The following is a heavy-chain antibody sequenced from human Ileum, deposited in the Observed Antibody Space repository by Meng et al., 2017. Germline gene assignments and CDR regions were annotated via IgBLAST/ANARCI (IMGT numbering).Heavy chain of an antibody. Sequence: GGSLRLSCTASGLTFEEFGMSWVRQAPGKGLEWFSGINSSGGSRGYADSVKGRFTVSRDNARNSLYLQMTSLRAEDTALYYCARETAPRNWGCATFDNWGRGTLVTVSS. CDR2: INSSGGSR. V-gene: IGHV3-20*04. J-gene: IGHJ4*02. D-gene: IGHD7-27*01. CDR1: GLTFEEFG. CDR3: ARETAPRNWGCATFDN.